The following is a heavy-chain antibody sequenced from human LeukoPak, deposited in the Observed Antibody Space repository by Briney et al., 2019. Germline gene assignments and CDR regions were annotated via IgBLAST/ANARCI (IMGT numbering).Heavy chain of an antibody. D-gene: IGHD2-2*01. CDR2: ISSSSSYI. Sequence: GGSLRLSCAASGFTFSSYSMNWVRQAPGKGLEWVSSISSSSSYIYYADSVKGRFTIFRDNAKNSLYLQMNSLRAEDTAVYYCARDLYQLLFGMDVWGQGTTVTVSS. J-gene: IGHJ6*02. V-gene: IGHV3-21*01. CDR3: ARDLYQLLFGMDV. CDR1: GFTFSSYS.